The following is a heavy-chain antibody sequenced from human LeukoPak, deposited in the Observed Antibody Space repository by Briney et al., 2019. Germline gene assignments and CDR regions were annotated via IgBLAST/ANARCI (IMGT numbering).Heavy chain of an antibody. CDR2: IGTAGDT. CDR1: GFTFSDYD. D-gene: IGHD1-1*01. V-gene: IGHV3-13*01. Sequence: GGSLRLSCAASGFTFSDYDMHWVRQPTGKGLEWVAAIGTAGDTYYPGSVKGRFTISRENAKNSLYLQMNSLRAGDTAVYYCARVAKERVGGVYYFDYWGQGTLVTVSS. J-gene: IGHJ4*02. CDR3: ARVAKERVGGVYYFDY.